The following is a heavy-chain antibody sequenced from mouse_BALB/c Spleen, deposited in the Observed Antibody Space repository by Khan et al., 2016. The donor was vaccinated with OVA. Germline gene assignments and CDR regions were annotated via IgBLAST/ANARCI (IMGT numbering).Heavy chain of an antibody. CDR1: GFSLTSYG. D-gene: IGHD1-3*01. CDR3: ARLEDI. J-gene: IGHJ2*01. CDR2: ICAGGIS. V-gene: IGHV2-9*02. Sequence: QVQLKESGPGLVAPSQCLSLSCTVSGFSLTSYGVHWVHQPPGKGLEWLGVICAGGISNYYSALMSRLNISKNNSKSQVSLKMNSLQTDDTAMYYWARLEDIWGQGTTLTVSS.